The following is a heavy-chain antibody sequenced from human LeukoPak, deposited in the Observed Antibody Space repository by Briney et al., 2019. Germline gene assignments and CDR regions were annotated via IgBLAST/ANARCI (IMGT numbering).Heavy chain of an antibody. D-gene: IGHD5-12*01. V-gene: IGHV3-23*01. CDR2: ISGRTSGT. J-gene: IGHJ4*02. CDR3: AKCGNSGCHLIDY. CDR1: GFTFNTNA. Sequence: GGSLRLSCAASGFTFNTNAMSWVRQAPGKGLEWVSAISGRTSGTYYADSVKGRFTISRDNSKSTLYLQMDSLRAEDTAAYYCAKCGNSGCHLIDYWGQGTLVTVSS.